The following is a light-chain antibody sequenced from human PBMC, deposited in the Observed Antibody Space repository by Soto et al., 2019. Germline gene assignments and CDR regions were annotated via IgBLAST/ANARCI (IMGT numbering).Light chain of an antibody. Sequence: QSVLTQTPSVSGAPRQKITMSCTGSSANIGAGYDVHWYQQVPGAAPRLLIYADNNRPSGVPDRFSASKSGTSASLAITGLQGDDEANYYCQSYDTSLSGVIFGAGTKLTVL. CDR1: SANIGAGYD. CDR2: ADN. V-gene: IGLV1-40*01. CDR3: QSYDTSLSGVI. J-gene: IGLJ2*01.